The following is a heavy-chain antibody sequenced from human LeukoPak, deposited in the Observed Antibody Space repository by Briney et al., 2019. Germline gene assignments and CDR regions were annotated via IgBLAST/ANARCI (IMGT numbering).Heavy chain of an antibody. D-gene: IGHD3-10*01. CDR2: INHSGST. CDR1: GGSFSGYY. Sequence: PSETLSLTCAVYGGSFSGYYWSWIRQPPGKGLEWIGEINHSGSTNYNPSLKSRVTISVDTSKNQFSLKLSSVTAADTAIYYCMRLNTYGLYLDYWGQGRLVTVSS. CDR3: MRLNTYGLYLDY. V-gene: IGHV4-34*01. J-gene: IGHJ4*02.